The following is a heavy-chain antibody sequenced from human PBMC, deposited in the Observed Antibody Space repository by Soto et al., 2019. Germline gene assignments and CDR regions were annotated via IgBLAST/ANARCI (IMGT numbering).Heavy chain of an antibody. CDR2: IYHSGST. V-gene: IGHV4-30-2*01. J-gene: IGHJ4*02. D-gene: IGHD6-13*01. Sequence: SETLSLTCAVSGGSISSGGYSWSWIRQPPGKGLEWIGYIYHSGSTYYNPSLKSRVTISVDRSKNQFSLKLDSVTAADTAVYYCAGGLVADAYWGQGTLVTVSS. CDR3: AGGLVADAY. CDR1: GGSISSGGYS.